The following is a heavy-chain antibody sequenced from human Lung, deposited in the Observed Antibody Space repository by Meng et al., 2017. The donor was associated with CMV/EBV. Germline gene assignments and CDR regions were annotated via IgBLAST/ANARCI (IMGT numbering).Heavy chain of an antibody. V-gene: IGHV4-34*01. Sequence: LXCDVYGGXFSGYNWTWIRQPPGKGLEWIGEINHSGSTNYNPSLKSRVTISVDTSKNQFSLNLSSVTAADTAVYYCARGRDPFWSGYDIGPLPGGMDVXGQGXTVTVSS. D-gene: IGHD3-3*01. J-gene: IGHJ6*02. CDR3: ARGRDPFWSGYDIGPLPGGMDV. CDR2: INHSGST. CDR1: GGXFSGYN.